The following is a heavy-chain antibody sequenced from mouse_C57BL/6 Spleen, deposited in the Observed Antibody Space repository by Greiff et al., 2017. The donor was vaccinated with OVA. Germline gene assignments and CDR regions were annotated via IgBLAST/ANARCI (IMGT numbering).Heavy chain of an antibody. Sequence: EVKLVESGGGLVKPGGSLKLSCAASGFTFSDYGMHWVRQAPETGLEWVAYISSGSSTIYYADTVKGRFTISRDNAKNTLFLQMTSLRSEDTAMYYCARELRGAMDYWGQGTSVTVSS. CDR3: ARELRGAMDY. CDR2: ISSGSSTI. CDR1: GFTFSDYG. V-gene: IGHV5-17*01. J-gene: IGHJ4*01. D-gene: IGHD3-2*02.